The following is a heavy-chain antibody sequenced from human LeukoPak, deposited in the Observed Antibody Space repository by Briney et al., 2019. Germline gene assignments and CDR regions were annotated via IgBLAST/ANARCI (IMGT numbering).Heavy chain of an antibody. D-gene: IGHD3-10*01. CDR2: ISGSGRTM. V-gene: IGHV3-48*03. J-gene: IGHJ4*02. CDR3: ARRGLYGYHVFDY. Sequence: GGALRLSCAASGVTFSSYEMSLVRQAPGKGLEWVSYISGSGRTMSYADSVKGRFTISRDNAKNSLYLQMNSLRVEDTAVYHCARRGLYGYHVFDYWGQGTLVTVSS. CDR1: GVTFSSYE.